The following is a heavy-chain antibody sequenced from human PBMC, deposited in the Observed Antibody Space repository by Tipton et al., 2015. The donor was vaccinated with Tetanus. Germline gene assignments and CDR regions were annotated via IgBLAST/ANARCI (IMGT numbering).Heavy chain of an antibody. Sequence: TLSLTCTVSGGSISSYYWTWIRQPPGRGLEWIGYVHYSGSTNYSPSLRSRVTLSGDTSKNHFSLKLSSVTAADTAVYYCARHDTFIWFGQFGAFDIWGQGTMVTVSS. J-gene: IGHJ3*02. D-gene: IGHD3-10*01. V-gene: IGHV4-59*01. CDR1: GGSISSYY. CDR3: ARHDTFIWFGQFGAFDI. CDR2: VHYSGST.